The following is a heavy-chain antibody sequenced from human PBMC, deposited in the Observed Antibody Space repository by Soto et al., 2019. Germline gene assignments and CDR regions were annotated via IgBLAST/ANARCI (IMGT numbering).Heavy chain of an antibody. J-gene: IGHJ4*02. CDR1: GGSVSSGSYY. D-gene: IGHD1-7*01. CDR2: IYYSGST. V-gene: IGHV4-61*01. CDR3: ARGTGRAGTPDY. Sequence: QVQLQESGPGLVKPSETLSLTCTVSGGSVSSGSYYWSWIRQPPGKGLEWIGYIYYSGSTNYNPSLKSRVTISVDTSKNQFSLKLSSVTAADTAVYYCARGTGRAGTPDYWGQGTLVTVSS.